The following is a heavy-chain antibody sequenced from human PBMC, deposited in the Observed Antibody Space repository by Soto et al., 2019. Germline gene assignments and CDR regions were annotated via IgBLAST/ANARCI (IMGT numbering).Heavy chain of an antibody. J-gene: IGHJ6*02. CDR1: GFTFSSYG. V-gene: IGHV3-33*01. CDR2: IWYDGSNK. Sequence: QVQLVESGGGVVQPGRSLRLSCAASGFTFSSYGMHWVRQAPGKGLEWVAVIWYDGSNKYYADSVKGRFTISRDNSKNRLYLQMNSLRAEDTAVYYCARVGPVGYCSGGSCYGMDVWGQGTTVTVSS. CDR3: ARVGPVGYCSGGSCYGMDV. D-gene: IGHD2-15*01.